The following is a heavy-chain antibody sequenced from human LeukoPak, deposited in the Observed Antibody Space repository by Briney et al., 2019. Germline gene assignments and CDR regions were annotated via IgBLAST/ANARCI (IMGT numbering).Heavy chain of an antibody. D-gene: IGHD3-22*01. Sequence: GGSLRLSCAASGLTFSSYWMSWVRQAPGKGLEWVANIKQDGSEKYYVDSVKGRFTISRDNAKNSLYLQMNSLRAEDTAVYYCAKDPDSSGYYSNWFDSWGQGTLVTVSS. J-gene: IGHJ5*01. CDR2: IKQDGSEK. CDR3: AKDPDSSGYYSNWFDS. CDR1: GLTFSSYW. V-gene: IGHV3-7*03.